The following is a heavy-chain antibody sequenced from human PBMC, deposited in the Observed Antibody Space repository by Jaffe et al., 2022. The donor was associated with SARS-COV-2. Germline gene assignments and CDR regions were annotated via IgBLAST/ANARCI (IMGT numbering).Heavy chain of an antibody. V-gene: IGHV1-69*01. CDR3: ARIDRDSSGYPIPAGSFQH. D-gene: IGHD3-22*01. CDR1: GGTFSSYA. CDR2: IIPIFGTA. Sequence: QVQLVQSGAEVKKPGSSVKVSCKASGGTFSSYAISWVRQAPGQGLEWMGGIIPIFGTANYAQKFQGRVTITADESTSTAYMELSSLRSEDTAVYYCARIDRDSSGYPIPAGSFQHWGQGTLVTVSS. J-gene: IGHJ1*01.